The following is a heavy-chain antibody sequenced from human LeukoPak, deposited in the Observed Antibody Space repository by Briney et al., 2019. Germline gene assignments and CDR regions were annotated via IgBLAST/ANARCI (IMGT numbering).Heavy chain of an antibody. Sequence: GRSLRLSCAASGFTFSSYGMHWVRQAPGKGLEWVAVISYDGSNKYYADSVKGRFTISRDNSKNTLYLQMNSLRAEDTAVYYCAKRKDQLRYFDWLSKSVLDYWGQGTLVTVSS. CDR1: GFTFSSYG. CDR3: AKRKDQLRYFDWLSKSVLDY. J-gene: IGHJ4*02. V-gene: IGHV3-30*18. D-gene: IGHD3-9*01. CDR2: ISYDGSNK.